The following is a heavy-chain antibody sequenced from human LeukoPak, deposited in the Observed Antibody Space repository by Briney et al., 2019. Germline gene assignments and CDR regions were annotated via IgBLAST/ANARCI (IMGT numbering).Heavy chain of an antibody. J-gene: IGHJ4*02. CDR1: GGSVSSNSYY. CDR2: INHSGST. CDR3: AGGNPWDY. V-gene: IGHV4-39*07. Sequence: SETLSLTCTVSGGSVSSNSYYWSWIRQPPGKGLEWIGEINHSGSTNYNPSLKSRVTISVDTSKNQFSLKLSSVTAADTAVYYCAGGNPWDYWGQGTLVTVSS.